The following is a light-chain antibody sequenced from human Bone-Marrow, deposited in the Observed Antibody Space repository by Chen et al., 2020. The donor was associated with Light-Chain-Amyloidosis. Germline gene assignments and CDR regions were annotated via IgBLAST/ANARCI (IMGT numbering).Light chain of an antibody. Sequence: SYVLTQPSSVSVAPGQTATIACGGNNIGSTSVHWYQQTPGQAPLLVVYDDSDRPSGIPERSSGSNSGNTATLTISRVEAGDEADDYCQVWDRSSDRPVFGGGTKLTVL. CDR2: DDS. CDR1: NIGSTS. V-gene: IGLV3-21*02. CDR3: QVWDRSSDRPV. J-gene: IGLJ3*02.